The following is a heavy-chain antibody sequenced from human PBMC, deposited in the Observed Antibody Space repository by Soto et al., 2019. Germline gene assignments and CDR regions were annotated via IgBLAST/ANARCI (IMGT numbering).Heavy chain of an antibody. CDR3: ARDRVPIKCSNTSCYFY. Sequence: VASVKVSCKASGYTFASYYMHWVRQAPGQGLEWMGIINPSGGSTSYAQKFQGRVTMTRDTSTSTVYMELSSLRSEDTAVYYCARDRVPIKCSNTSCYFYWGQGTLVTVSS. CDR1: GYTFASYY. D-gene: IGHD2-2*01. V-gene: IGHV1-46*01. J-gene: IGHJ4*02. CDR2: INPSGGST.